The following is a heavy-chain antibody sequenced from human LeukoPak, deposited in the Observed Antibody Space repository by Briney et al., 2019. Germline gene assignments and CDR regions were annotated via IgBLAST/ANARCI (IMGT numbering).Heavy chain of an antibody. J-gene: IGHJ4*02. CDR3: ARVGYSSGWRAPDFDY. CDR2: IYTSGST. V-gene: IGHV4-61*02. CDR1: GGSISSGSYY. D-gene: IGHD6-19*01. Sequence: MPSETLSLTCTVSGGSISSGSYYWSWIRQPAGKGLEWIGRIYTSGSTNYNPSLKSRVTISVDTAKNQFSLKLNSVTAADTAVYYCARVGYSSGWRAPDFDYWGQGTLVTVSS.